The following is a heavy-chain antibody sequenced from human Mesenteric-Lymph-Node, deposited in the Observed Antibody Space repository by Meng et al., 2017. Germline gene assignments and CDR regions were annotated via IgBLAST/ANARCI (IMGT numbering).Heavy chain of an antibody. CDR3: ARGGGYSSSWYLRFDP. Sequence: GESLKISCAASGFTFSNYAMTWVRQAPGKGLEWVSTIGGSGYSTYYADSVKGRFTNSRDDSKNTLYLQMSSLRAEDTAVYYCARGGGYSSSWYLRFDPWGQGTLVTVSS. CDR1: GFTFSNYA. J-gene: IGHJ5*02. V-gene: IGHV3-23*01. CDR2: IGGSGYST. D-gene: IGHD6-13*01.